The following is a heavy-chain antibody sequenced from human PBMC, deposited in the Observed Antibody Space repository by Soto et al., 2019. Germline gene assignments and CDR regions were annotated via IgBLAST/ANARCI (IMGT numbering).Heavy chain of an antibody. J-gene: IGHJ5*02. V-gene: IGHV1-18*01. CDR1: GYTFNAYG. Sequence: ASVKVSCKTSGYTFNAYGINWVRQAPGQGLELMGWISAYDGKTTYAEKFQGRVTLTTDTSTSTAYMELRSLRSDDTAIYYCARDPHEFWTSYWFGPWGQGTPVTVSS. CDR3: ARDPHEFWTSYWFGP. D-gene: IGHD3-3*01. CDR2: ISAYDGKT.